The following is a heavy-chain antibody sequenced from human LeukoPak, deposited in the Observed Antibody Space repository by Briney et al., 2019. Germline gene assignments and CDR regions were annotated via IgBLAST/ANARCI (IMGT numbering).Heavy chain of an antibody. D-gene: IGHD1-7*01. J-gene: IGHJ4*02. Sequence: KAGGSLRLSCAASGLTFSRYTMNWVRQAPGKRLEWVSSISSTSSHISYADSVKGRFTISRDNAKNSLYLQMNSLRVEDTAVYYCARGRLITGTTKLDCWGQGTLVTVSS. CDR3: ARGRLITGTTKLDC. CDR1: GLTFSRYT. CDR2: ISSTSSHI. V-gene: IGHV3-21*01.